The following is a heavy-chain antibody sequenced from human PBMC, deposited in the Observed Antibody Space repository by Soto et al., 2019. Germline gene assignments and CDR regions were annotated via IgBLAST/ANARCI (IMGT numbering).Heavy chain of an antibody. CDR3: ARPGLSGGGSWRGVSPDY. J-gene: IGHJ4*02. D-gene: IGHD3-3*01. V-gene: IGHV3-30*03. CDR1: GLTFRDYG. Sequence: QVQLVESGGGVVQPGRSLRLSCVASGLTFRDYGMHWVRQAPGKGLEWVALISHDGSNIYYADSVKGRFTISRDNSKNTLFMQMDSMRAKDTTVYYCARPGLSGGGSWRGVSPDYWGQGTLVTVSS. CDR2: ISHDGSNI.